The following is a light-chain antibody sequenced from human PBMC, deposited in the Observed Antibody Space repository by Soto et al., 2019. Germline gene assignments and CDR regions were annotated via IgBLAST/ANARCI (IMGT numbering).Light chain of an antibody. CDR2: DAS. CDR3: HHYAVSPRT. Sequence: QSPGTVSWSQRERATLSCGASQILSNKYLAWYQQKPGQAPRLLLYDASTRATGIPDRFTGSGSGTDFPLTISSLAPEDFAAYYCHHYAVSPRTFGQGTRLEIK. J-gene: IGKJ5*01. V-gene: IGKV3-20*01. CDR1: QILSNKY.